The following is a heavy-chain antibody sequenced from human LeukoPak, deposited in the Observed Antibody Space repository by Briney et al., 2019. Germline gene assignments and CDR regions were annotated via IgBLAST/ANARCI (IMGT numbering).Heavy chain of an antibody. V-gene: IGHV3-23*01. CDR2: IGGSSGKT. D-gene: IGHD3-10*01. Sequence: GGSLRLSCAASGFTFSSHAMTWVRQAPGKGLEWVSGIGGSSGKTFYADSVKGRFTISRDNSKNTLYLQMNALRAEDTAIYFCAKQPYQYVSGSPSWLDPWGQGILVTVSS. CDR1: GFTFSSHA. CDR3: AKQPYQYVSGSPSWLDP. J-gene: IGHJ5*02.